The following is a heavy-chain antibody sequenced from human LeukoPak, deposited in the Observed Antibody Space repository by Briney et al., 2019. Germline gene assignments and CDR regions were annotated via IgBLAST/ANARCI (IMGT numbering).Heavy chain of an antibody. CDR2: INTDGTST. J-gene: IGHJ5*02. CDR1: GFTFSGYW. V-gene: IGHV3-74*01. CDR3: ARDKNWNWFDP. D-gene: IGHD1-1*01. Sequence: GGSLRLSCAASGFTFSGYWMHWVRQGPGKGLVWVSRINTDGTSTTYADSVKGRFTISRDNAKNTLYLQMNSLRYDDTAVYYCARDKNWNWFDPWGQGSLVTVSS.